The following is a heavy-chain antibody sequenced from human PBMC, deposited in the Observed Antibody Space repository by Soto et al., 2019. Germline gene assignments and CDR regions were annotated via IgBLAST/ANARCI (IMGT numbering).Heavy chain of an antibody. CDR1: GGSISSYY. D-gene: IGHD3-22*01. CDR3: ARYYDRHAFDI. V-gene: IGHV4-59*01. J-gene: IGHJ3*02. CDR2: IYYSGST. Sequence: SETLSLTCTVSGGSISSYYWSRIRQPPGKGLEWIGYIYYSGSTNYNPSLKSRVTISVDTSKNQFSLKLSSVTAADTAVYYCARYYDRHAFDIWGQGTMVTVSS.